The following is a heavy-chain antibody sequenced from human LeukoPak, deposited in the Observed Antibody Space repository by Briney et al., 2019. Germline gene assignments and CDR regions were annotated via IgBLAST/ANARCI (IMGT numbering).Heavy chain of an antibody. V-gene: IGHV1-2*02. J-gene: IGHJ3*02. Sequence: GASVTVSCKASGYTFTVYYMHWVRQAPRQGLAWMGWINPNSGGTNYAQKFQGRVTMTRDTSISTAYMELSRLRSDDTAVYYCARARWSGAFDIWGQGTMVTVSS. CDR3: ARARWSGAFDI. CDR1: GYTFTVYY. D-gene: IGHD3-10*02. CDR2: INPNSGGT.